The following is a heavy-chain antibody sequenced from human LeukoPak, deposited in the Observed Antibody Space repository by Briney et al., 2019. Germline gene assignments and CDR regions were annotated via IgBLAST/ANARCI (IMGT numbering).Heavy chain of an antibody. CDR1: GFTFSNYE. Sequence: GGSLRLSCAASGFTFSNYEMNWVRQAPGKGLEWVSYIGNSGHTIYYADSVKGRFTISRDNSKNTLYLQMNSLRAEDTAVYYCAKDRIAAAGTEPPVFDPWGQGTLVTVSS. CDR3: AKDRIAAAGTEPPVFDP. CDR2: IGNSGHTI. V-gene: IGHV3-48*03. J-gene: IGHJ5*02. D-gene: IGHD6-13*01.